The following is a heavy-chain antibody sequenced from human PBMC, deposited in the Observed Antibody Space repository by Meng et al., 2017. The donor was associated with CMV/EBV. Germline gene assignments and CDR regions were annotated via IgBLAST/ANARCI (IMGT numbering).Heavy chain of an antibody. V-gene: IGHV3-74*03. D-gene: IGHD1-14*01. J-gene: IGHJ5*01. CDR1: GFTFSDYW. CDR3: VRDLVGNRDS. CDR2: IDTDGTVT. Sequence: EVQLGESGGGLVRPGGSLRLSCADSGFTFSDYWMHWVRQAPGEGPVWVSRIDTDGTVTSYAESVRGRFTISRDNSKNTLYLQMNDLRAGDSGVYYCVRDLVGNRDSWGHGTLVTVSS.